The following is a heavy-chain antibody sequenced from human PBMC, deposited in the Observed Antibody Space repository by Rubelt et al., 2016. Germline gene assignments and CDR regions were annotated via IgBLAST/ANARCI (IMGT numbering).Heavy chain of an antibody. D-gene: IGHD2-15*01. J-gene: IGHJ4*02. CDR2: INAGNGNT. CDR3: ARGYCSGGSCYYFDY. V-gene: IGHV1-3*01. CDR1: GYTFTSYA. Sequence: QVQLVQSGAEVKKPGASVKVSCKASGYTFTSYAMHWVRQAPGQRLEWMGWINAGNGNTKYSQKFKVRVTITRDTSASTDYMRLSSLRSEDTAVDYCARGYCSGGSCYYFDYWGQGTLVTVSS.